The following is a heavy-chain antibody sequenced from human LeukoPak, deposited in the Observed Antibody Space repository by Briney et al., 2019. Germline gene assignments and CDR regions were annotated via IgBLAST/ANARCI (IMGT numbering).Heavy chain of an antibody. J-gene: IGHJ4*02. Sequence: GGSLRLSCAASGFIVSSNYMSWVRQAPGKGLEWVSVIYSDGSTYYADSVKGRFTISRDNSKNTLYLQMNSLRAEDTAVYYCAKNPDPRYCSGASCSSLWGQGTLVTVSS. CDR3: AKNPDPRYCSGASCSSL. CDR2: IYSDGST. V-gene: IGHV3-53*01. D-gene: IGHD2-15*01. CDR1: GFIVSSNY.